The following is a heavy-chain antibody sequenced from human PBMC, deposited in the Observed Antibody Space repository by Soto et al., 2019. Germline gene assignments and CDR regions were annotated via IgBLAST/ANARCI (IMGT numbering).Heavy chain of an antibody. CDR3: ARVWVGTTLAYYYGMDV. V-gene: IGHV1-18*01. D-gene: IGHD1-1*01. Sequence: QVQLVQSGAEVKKPGASVKVSCKASGYTFTTYGINWVRQAPGQGLEWIGWISAYNGNTNYAQQLQGRVTMTTDTSTRTAYMELRSLRSDDTAVYYCARVWVGTTLAYYYGMDVWGQGTTVTVSS. J-gene: IGHJ6*02. CDR2: ISAYNGNT. CDR1: GYTFTTYG.